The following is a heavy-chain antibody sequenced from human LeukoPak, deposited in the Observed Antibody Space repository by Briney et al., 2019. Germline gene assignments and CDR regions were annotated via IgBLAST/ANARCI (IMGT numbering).Heavy chain of an antibody. D-gene: IGHD1-14*01. CDR2: IYSGGST. Sequence: GGSLRLTCAASGFTVSSNYMSWVRQAPGKGLEWVSVIYSGGSTYYADSVKGRFTISRDNSKNTLYLQMNSLRAEDTAVYYCAKPARTDAFDILGQGTMITVSS. J-gene: IGHJ3*02. CDR3: AKPARTDAFDI. V-gene: IGHV3-66*04. CDR1: GFTVSSNY.